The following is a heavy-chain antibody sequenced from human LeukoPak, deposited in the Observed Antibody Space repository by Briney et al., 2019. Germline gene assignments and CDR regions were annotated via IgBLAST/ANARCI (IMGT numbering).Heavy chain of an antibody. CDR1: GESFNGYY. V-gene: IGHV4-34*01. Sequence: PSETLSLTCAVYGESFNGYYWNWIRQPPGKGLEWIGEIDESGSINYSPSLKSRVTISVDTSKNQFSLKVISVTAADTAVYYCVRGRFGGAALGYWGQATLVTVSS. D-gene: IGHD3-10*01. J-gene: IGHJ4*02. CDR3: VRGRFGGAALGY. CDR2: IDESGSI.